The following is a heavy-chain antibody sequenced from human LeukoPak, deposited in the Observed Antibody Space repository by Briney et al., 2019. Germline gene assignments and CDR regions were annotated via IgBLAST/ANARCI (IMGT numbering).Heavy chain of an antibody. D-gene: IGHD3-3*01. CDR1: GYTFTSYT. CDR3: ARVFTIFGVVSPNWYMDV. Sequence: ASVKVSCKASGYTFTSYTMHWVRQAPGQGLEWMGIINPSGGSTSHAQKFQGRVTMTRDTSTSTVYMELSSLRSEDTAVYYCARVFTIFGVVSPNWYMDVWGKGTTVTVSS. CDR2: INPSGGST. J-gene: IGHJ6*03. V-gene: IGHV1-46*01.